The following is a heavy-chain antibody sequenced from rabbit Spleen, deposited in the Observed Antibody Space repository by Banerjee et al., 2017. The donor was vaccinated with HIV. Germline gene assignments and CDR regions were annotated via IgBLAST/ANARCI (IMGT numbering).Heavy chain of an antibody. CDR1: GFSFSSSDY. V-gene: IGHV1S45*01. D-gene: IGHD6-1*01. CDR3: ARNAGAAGNGYAPV. J-gene: IGHJ4*01. CDR2: IYAGSSDST. Sequence: QEQLVESGGDLVKPGASLTLTCTASGFSFSSSDYMCWVRQAPGKGLEWIACIYAGSSDSTYYASWAKGRFTISKTSSITVTLQMTSLTAADTATYFCARNAGAAGNGYAPVWGPGTLVTVS.